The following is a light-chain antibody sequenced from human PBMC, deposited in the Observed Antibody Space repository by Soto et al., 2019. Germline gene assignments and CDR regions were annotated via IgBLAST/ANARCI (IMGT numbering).Light chain of an antibody. CDR2: GAS. CDR3: QQYNNWPPGT. V-gene: IGKV3-15*01. CDR1: QSVSSN. Sequence: EIGMTQSPATLSVSPGERATLSCRASQSVSSNLAWYQQKPGQAPRLLIYGASTRATGIPARFSGSGSGTEFTRTISSLQSEDVAVYYCQQYNNWPPGTFGQGTKLEIK. J-gene: IGKJ2*02.